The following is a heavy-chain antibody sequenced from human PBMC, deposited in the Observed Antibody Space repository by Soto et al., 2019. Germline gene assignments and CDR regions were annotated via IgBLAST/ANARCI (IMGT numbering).Heavy chain of an antibody. CDR3: ARVSYFGVVETYYFDY. J-gene: IGHJ4*02. Sequence: PSETLSLTCSVSGGSIDSSDFYWVWIRQPPGEGLEWIGYIYYSGSTYYNPSLRSRVTISVDTSKNQFSLKLSSVTAADTAVYYCARVSYFGVVETYYFDYWGQGTLVTVSS. D-gene: IGHD3-3*01. CDR1: GGSIDSSDFY. CDR2: IYYSGST. V-gene: IGHV4-31*03.